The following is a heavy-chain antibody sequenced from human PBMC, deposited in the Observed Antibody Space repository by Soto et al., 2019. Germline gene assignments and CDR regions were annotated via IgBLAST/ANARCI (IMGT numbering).Heavy chain of an antibody. Sequence: SETLSLTCAVYGGSFSGYYWSWIRQPPGKGLEWIGEINHSGSTNYNPSLKSRVTISVDTSKNQFSLKLSSVTAADTAVYYCARVGGYDFRSGYHHKFDYWGQGTLVTVYS. J-gene: IGHJ4*02. CDR1: GGSFSGYY. CDR2: INHSGST. D-gene: IGHD3-3*01. CDR3: ARVGGYDFRSGYHHKFDY. V-gene: IGHV4-34*01.